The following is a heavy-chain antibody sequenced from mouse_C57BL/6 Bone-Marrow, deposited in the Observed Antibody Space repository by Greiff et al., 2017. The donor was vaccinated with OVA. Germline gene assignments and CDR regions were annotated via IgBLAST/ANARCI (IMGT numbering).Heavy chain of an antibody. Sequence: EVKLMESGPVLVKPGASVKMSCKASGYTFTDYYMNWVKQSHGKSLEWIGVINPYNGGTSYNQKFKGKATLTVDKSSSTAYMELNSLTSEDSAVYYCARKGSGYNYWGQGTTLTVSS. CDR1: GYTFTDYY. J-gene: IGHJ2*01. D-gene: IGHD3-2*02. CDR2: INPYNGGT. V-gene: IGHV1-19*01. CDR3: ARKGSGYNY.